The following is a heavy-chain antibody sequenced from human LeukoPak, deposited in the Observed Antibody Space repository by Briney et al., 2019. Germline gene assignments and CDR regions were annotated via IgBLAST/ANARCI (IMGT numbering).Heavy chain of an antibody. Sequence: ASVKVSCKASGYTFTMYYIHWVRQAPGQGLEWMGIINPSGGSTSYAQKFQGRVTMTRDMSTSTVSMELSSLRSEDTAVYYCARDGEGGYWGGFDYWGQGTLVTVSS. CDR3: ARDGEGGYWGGFDY. CDR1: GYTFTMYY. D-gene: IGHD3-16*01. CDR2: INPSGGST. V-gene: IGHV1-46*01. J-gene: IGHJ4*02.